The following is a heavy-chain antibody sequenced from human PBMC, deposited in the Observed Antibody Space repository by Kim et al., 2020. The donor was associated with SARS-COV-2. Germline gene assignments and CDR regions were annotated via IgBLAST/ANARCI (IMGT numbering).Heavy chain of an antibody. CDR1: GFTFSAYA. D-gene: IGHD3-22*01. CDR3: AKPPPYNYDSSGYYSGAFDI. V-gene: IGHV3-23*01. Sequence: GGSLRLSCAASGFTFSAYAMSWVRQAPGKGLEWVSGISGSGGRTYYADSVKARFTISRDNSKNTLYLQMNSLRAEDTAVYYCAKPPPYNYDSSGYYSGAFDIWGQGTMVTVSS. CDR2: ISGSGGRT. J-gene: IGHJ3*02.